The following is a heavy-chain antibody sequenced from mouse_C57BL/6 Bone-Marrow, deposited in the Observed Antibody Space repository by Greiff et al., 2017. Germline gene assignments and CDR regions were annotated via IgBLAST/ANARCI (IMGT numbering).Heavy chain of an antibody. Sequence: EVMLVESGAELVRPGASVKLSCTASGFNIKDYYMHWVKQRPEQGLEWIGRISPEDGDTEYAPKFQGKATMTAYTSADTAYLQLSSLTSEDTAVYYCTSYYYDGFAYWGQGTLVTVSA. CDR1: GFNIKDYY. CDR2: ISPEDGDT. D-gene: IGHD2-4*01. V-gene: IGHV14-1*01. J-gene: IGHJ3*01. CDR3: TSYYYDGFAY.